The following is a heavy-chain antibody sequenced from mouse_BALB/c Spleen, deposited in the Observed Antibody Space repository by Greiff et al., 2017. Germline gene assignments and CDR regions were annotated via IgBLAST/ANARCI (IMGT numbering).Heavy chain of an antibody. J-gene: IGHJ1*01. Sequence: EVMLVESGGGLVKPGGSLKLSCAASGFTFSDYYMYWVRQTPEKRLEWVATISDGGSYTYYPDSVKGRFTISRDNAKNNLYLQMSSLKSEDTAMYYCARDCSTMITTARYFDVWGAGTTVTVSS. CDR1: GFTFSDYY. CDR3: ARDCSTMITTARYFDV. V-gene: IGHV5-4*02. CDR2: ISDGGSYT. D-gene: IGHD2-4*01.